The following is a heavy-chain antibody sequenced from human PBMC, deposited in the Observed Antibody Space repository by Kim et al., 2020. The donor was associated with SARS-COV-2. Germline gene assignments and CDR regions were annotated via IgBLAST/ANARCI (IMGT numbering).Heavy chain of an antibody. D-gene: IGHD3-3*01. V-gene: IGHV3-23*01. CDR1: GFTFSSYA. CDR2: ISGSGGST. J-gene: IGHJ4*02. Sequence: GGSLRLSCAASGFTFSSYAMSWVRQAPGKGLEWVSAISGSGGSTYYADSVKGRFTISRDNSKNTLYLQMNSLRAEDTAVYYCAKDRRTEGRVAIFGVVTRRERLFDYWGQGTLVTVSS. CDR3: AKDRRTEGRVAIFGVVTRRERLFDY.